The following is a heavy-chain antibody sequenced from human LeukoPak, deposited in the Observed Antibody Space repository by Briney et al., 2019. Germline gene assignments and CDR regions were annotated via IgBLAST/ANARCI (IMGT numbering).Heavy chain of an antibody. J-gene: IGHJ3*02. CDR2: IYSGGST. V-gene: IGHV3-53*01. Sequence: GGSLRLSCAASGFTVSSNYMSWVRQAPGKGLEWVSVIYSGGSTYYADSVKGRFTISRDNSKNTLYLQMNSLRAEDTAVYYCAREFSGTDAFDIGGQGTTVTVSS. CDR3: AREFSGTDAFDI. CDR1: GFTVSSNY.